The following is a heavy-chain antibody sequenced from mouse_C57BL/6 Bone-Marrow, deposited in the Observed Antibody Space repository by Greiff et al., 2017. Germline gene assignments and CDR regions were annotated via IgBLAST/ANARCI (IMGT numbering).Heavy chain of an antibody. CDR3: TTTTTVVGGGY. D-gene: IGHD1-1*01. Sequence: EVQLVESGAELVRPGASVKLSCTASGFNIKDDYMHWVKQRPEQGLEWIGWIDPENGDTEYASKFQGKATITADTSSNTAYLQLSSLTSEDTAVYYCTTTTTVVGGGYWGQGTTLTVSS. CDR1: GFNIKDDY. V-gene: IGHV14-4*01. CDR2: IDPENGDT. J-gene: IGHJ2*01.